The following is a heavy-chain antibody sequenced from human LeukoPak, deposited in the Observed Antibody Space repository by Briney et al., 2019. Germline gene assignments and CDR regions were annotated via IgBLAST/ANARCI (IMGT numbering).Heavy chain of an antibody. J-gene: IGHJ4*02. CDR3: ARDYAGAFDY. CDR1: GGSISSYY. D-gene: IGHD7-27*01. Sequence: SETLSLTCTVSGGSISSYYWSWIRQPPGKGLEWIGYIYYSGSTNYNPSLKSRVTISVDTSKNQFSLKLSSVTAADTAVYYCARDYAGAFDYWGQGTLVTVSS. CDR2: IYYSGST. V-gene: IGHV4-59*01.